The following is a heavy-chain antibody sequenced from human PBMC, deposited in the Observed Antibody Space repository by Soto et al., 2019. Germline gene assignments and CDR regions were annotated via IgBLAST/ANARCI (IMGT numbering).Heavy chain of an antibody. CDR2: IYSGGST. J-gene: IGHJ4*02. CDR1: GFTVSSNY. V-gene: IGHV3-66*01. Sequence: PGGSLRLSCAASGFTVSSNYMSWVRQAPGKGLEWVSVIYSGGSTYYADSVKGRFTISRDNSKNTLYLQMNSPRAEDTAVYYCARWVPRGDYYQHSYYFDYWGQGTLVTVSS. CDR3: ARWVPRGDYYQHSYYFDY. D-gene: IGHD4-17*01.